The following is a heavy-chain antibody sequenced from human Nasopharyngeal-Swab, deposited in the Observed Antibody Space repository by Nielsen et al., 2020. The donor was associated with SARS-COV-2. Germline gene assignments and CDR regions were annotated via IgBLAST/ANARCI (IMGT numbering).Heavy chain of an antibody. CDR1: GFTFSSYA. J-gene: IGHJ5*02. D-gene: IGHD6-13*01. CDR3: AKDRLSSSWYNWFDP. CDR2: ISGSGGST. Sequence: GSLRLSCAASGFTFSSYAMSWVRQAPGKGLEWVSAISGSGGSTYYADSVKGRFTISRDNSKSTLYLQMNSLRAEDTAVYYCAKDRLSSSWYNWFDPWGQGTLVTVSS. V-gene: IGHV3-23*01.